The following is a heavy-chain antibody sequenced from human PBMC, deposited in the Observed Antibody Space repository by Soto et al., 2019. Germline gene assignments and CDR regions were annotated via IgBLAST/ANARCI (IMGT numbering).Heavy chain of an antibody. Sequence: QITLKESGPTLVKPTQTLTLTCTFSGFSLSTSGVGVGWIRQPPGKALEWLALIYWDDDKRYSPSLKSRLTITKDASKNQVVLTMTNMDPVDTATYYCAHLITYYYGSGSTNFDYWGQGTLVTVSS. CDR1: GFSLSTSGVG. CDR2: IYWDDDK. CDR3: AHLITYYYGSGSTNFDY. V-gene: IGHV2-5*02. D-gene: IGHD3-10*01. J-gene: IGHJ4*02.